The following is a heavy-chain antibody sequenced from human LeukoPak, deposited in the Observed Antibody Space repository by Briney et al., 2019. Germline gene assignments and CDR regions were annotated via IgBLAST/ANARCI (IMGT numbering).Heavy chain of an antibody. CDR2: IKQDGSEK. CDR1: GSTFSSYW. Sequence: GGSLRLSCAASGSTFSSYWMSWVRQAPGKGLEWVANIKQDGSEKYYVDSVKGRFTISRDNAKNSLYLQMNSLRAEDTAVYYCAREYGDSFYFDYWGQGTLVTVSS. CDR3: AREYGDSFYFDY. J-gene: IGHJ4*02. V-gene: IGHV3-7*01. D-gene: IGHD4-17*01.